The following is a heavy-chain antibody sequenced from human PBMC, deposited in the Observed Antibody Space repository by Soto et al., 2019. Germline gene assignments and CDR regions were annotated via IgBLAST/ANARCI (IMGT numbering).Heavy chain of an antibody. V-gene: IGHV1-2*04. CDR2: INPNSGGT. Sequence: ASVKVSCKASGYTFTGYYMHWVRQAPGQGLEWMGWINPNSGGTSYAQKFQGWVTMTRDTSISTAYMELSRLRSDDTAVYYCARGGGSSMQGWFDPWGQGTLVTVSS. CDR3: ARGGGSSMQGWFDP. J-gene: IGHJ5*02. D-gene: IGHD6-6*01. CDR1: GYTFTGYY.